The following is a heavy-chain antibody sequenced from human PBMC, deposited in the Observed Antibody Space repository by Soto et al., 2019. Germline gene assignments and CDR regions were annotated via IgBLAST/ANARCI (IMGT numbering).Heavy chain of an antibody. CDR2: INAGNGNT. CDR1: GYTFTTYA. J-gene: IGHJ6*02. CDR3: AREPMGYTPYGMDV. Sequence: QAQLVQSGAEVKKPGASVKVSCKASGYTFTTYAVHWVRQAPGQRLEWMGWINAGNGNTEYSQKFPGRVTMTRDTSASTAYRKLSSLTLEDAAVYDCAREPMGYTPYGMDVWGQGTTVTVSS. D-gene: IGHD1-1*01. V-gene: IGHV1-3*01.